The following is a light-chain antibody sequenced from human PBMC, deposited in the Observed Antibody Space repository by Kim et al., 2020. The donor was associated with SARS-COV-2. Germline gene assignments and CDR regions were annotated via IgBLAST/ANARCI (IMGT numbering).Light chain of an antibody. J-gene: IGKJ2*01. CDR3: QQYNWPPAYT. CDR1: QGVSSN. CDR2: SAS. V-gene: IGKV3-15*01. Sequence: SRGERGPLSCTARQGVSSNFAWFQQKPGQAPRPLVYSASNMATGIPARFRGSGSGTEFTLNIRSLQSGDFAVYYCQQYNWPPAYTFGQGTKLEI.